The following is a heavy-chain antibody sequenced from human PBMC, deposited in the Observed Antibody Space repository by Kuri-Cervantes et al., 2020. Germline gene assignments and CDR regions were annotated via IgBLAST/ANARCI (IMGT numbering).Heavy chain of an antibody. CDR1: GGSFSGYY. J-gene: IGHJ4*02. D-gene: IGHD2-21*02. Sequence: SETLSLTCAVYGGSFSGYYWSWIRQPPGKGLEWIGEINHSGSTNYNPSLKSRVTISVDTSKNQIPLKLTSVTAADTAVYYCARVSSDWRIDYWGQGTQVTVSS. CDR2: INHSGST. CDR3: ARVSSDWRIDY. V-gene: IGHV4-34*01.